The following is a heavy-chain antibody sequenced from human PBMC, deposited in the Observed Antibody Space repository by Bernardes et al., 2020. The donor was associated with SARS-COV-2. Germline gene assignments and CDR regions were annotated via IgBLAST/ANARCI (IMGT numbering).Heavy chain of an antibody. CDR1: GFTFSNFG. V-gene: IGHV3-30*03. J-gene: IGHJ6*02. CDR2: ISYDGSET. CDR3: VRSAGMDV. Sequence: GGSLRLSCAASGFTFSNFGLHWVRQAPGKGLEWVALISYDGSETYYVDSVKGRFTISRDNAKNLVFLQMNSLRAEDTAVFYCVRSAGMDVWGQGTMVTVSS.